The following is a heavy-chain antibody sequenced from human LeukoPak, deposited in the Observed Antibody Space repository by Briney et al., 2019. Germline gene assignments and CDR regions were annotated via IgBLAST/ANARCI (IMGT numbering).Heavy chain of an antibody. CDR2: ISGSSGST. D-gene: IGHD4-23*01. Sequence: GGSLRLSRAASGFTFSSYAMSWVRQAPGKGLEWVSAISGSSGSTYYADSVKGRFTISRDNSKNTLYLQMNSLRAEDTAVYYCARGGYDYGGIRAGAFDIWGQGTMVTVSS. J-gene: IGHJ3*02. V-gene: IGHV3-23*01. CDR1: GFTFSSYA. CDR3: ARGGYDYGGIRAGAFDI.